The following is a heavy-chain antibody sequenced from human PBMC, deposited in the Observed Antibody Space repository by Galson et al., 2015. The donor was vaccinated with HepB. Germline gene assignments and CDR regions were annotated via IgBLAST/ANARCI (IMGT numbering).Heavy chain of an antibody. V-gene: IGHV1-2*04. CDR1: GYTFVNYG. Sequence: SVKVSCKASGYTFVNYGISWLRQAPGQGLEWMGWINPNSGGTNYAQKFQGWVTMTRDTSISTAYMELSRLRSDDTAVYYCARVVDYGGNFYLDYWGQGTLVTVSS. D-gene: IGHD4-23*01. CDR2: INPNSGGT. CDR3: ARVVDYGGNFYLDY. J-gene: IGHJ4*02.